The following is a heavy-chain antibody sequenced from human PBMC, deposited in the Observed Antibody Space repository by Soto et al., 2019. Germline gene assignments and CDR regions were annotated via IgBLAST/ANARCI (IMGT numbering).Heavy chain of an antibody. D-gene: IGHD1-26*01. CDR1: GFTFSSYA. CDR2: ISGSGGST. V-gene: IGHV3-23*01. Sequence: GGSLRLSCAASGFTFSSYAMSWVRQAPGKGLEWVSAISGSGGSTYYADSVKGRFTISRDNSKSTLYLQMNSLRAEDTAVYYCAKDRASGSYFDYWGQGTLVTVSS. J-gene: IGHJ4*02. CDR3: AKDRASGSYFDY.